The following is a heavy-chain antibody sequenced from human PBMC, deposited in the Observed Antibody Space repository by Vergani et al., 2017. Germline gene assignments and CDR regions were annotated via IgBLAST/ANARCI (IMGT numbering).Heavy chain of an antibody. D-gene: IGHD4-23*01. Sequence: QVQLVQSGAEVKKPGASVKVSCKASGYTFTSYYMHWVRQAPGHGLAWMGIISPSGGSTSYAQKFQGRGTMTRDTSTSTVYMELSSLRSEDTAVYYCVRGVVTGGSFDYWGQGTLVTVSS. J-gene: IGHJ4*02. CDR1: GYTFTSYY. V-gene: IGHV1-46*03. CDR3: VRGVVTGGSFDY. CDR2: ISPSGGST.